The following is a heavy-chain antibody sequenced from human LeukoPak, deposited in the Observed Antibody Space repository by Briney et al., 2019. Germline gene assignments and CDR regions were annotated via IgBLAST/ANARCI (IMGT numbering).Heavy chain of an antibody. CDR3: ASQMGYYDSSGPARRAHYYFDY. V-gene: IGHV4-4*07. Sequence: SETLSLTCTVSGGTISSYYWSWIRQPAGKGLEWIGRIYTSGSTNYNPSLKSRVTMSVDTSKNQFSLKLSSVTAADTAVYYCASQMGYYDSSGPARRAHYYFDYWGQGTLVTVSS. D-gene: IGHD3-22*01. CDR1: GGTISSYY. CDR2: IYTSGST. J-gene: IGHJ4*02.